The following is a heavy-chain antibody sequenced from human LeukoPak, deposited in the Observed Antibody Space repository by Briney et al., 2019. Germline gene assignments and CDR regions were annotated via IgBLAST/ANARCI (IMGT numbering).Heavy chain of an antibody. J-gene: IGHJ4*02. D-gene: IGHD3-10*01. Sequence: SQTLSLTCTVSGGSISSGGYYWSWIRQHPGKGLEWIGYIYYSGSTYYNPSLKSRVTISVDTSKNQFSLKLSSVTAADTAVYYCARGGYYYGSGSYFPFDYWGQGTLVTVSS. CDR1: GGSISSGGYY. CDR2: IYYSGST. V-gene: IGHV4-31*03. CDR3: ARGGYYYGSGSYFPFDY.